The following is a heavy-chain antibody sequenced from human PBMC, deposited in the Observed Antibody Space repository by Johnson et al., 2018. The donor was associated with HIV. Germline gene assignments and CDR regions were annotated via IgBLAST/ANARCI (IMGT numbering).Heavy chain of an antibody. CDR3: AKGIMNGDDDAFDV. CDR1: GFTFDDYG. Sequence: VQLVESGGGVVRPGGSLRLSCAASGFTFDDYGMSWVRQAPGQGLEWVSGINWNGGTTGYADSVKGRFTIYRDNAKNSLYLQMNSLRAEDTAVYYCAKGIMNGDDDAFDVWGQGTMVTVSS. D-gene: IGHD3-16*01. CDR2: INWNGGTT. V-gene: IGHV3-20*04. J-gene: IGHJ3*01.